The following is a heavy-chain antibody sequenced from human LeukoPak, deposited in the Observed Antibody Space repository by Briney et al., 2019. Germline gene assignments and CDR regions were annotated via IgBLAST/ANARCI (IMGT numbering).Heavy chain of an antibody. CDR1: GGSISSYY. V-gene: IGHV4-59*01. CDR2: IYYSGST. D-gene: IGHD5-18*01. CDR3: ASVDTALNWFDP. Sequence: SETLSLTCTVSGGSISSYYWSGIRQPPGKGLEYIGYIYYSGSTNYNPSLKSRVTISVDTSKNQFSLKLSSVTAADTAVYYCASVDTALNWFDPWGQGTLVTVSS. J-gene: IGHJ5*02.